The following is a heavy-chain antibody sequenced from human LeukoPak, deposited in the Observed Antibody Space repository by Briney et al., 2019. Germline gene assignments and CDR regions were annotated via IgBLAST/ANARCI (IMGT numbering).Heavy chain of an antibody. J-gene: IGHJ6*02. V-gene: IGHV4-59*12. Sequence: PSETLSLTCTVSGGSISSYYWSWIRQPPGKGLEWIGYIYYSGSTNYNPSLKSRVTISVDTSKNQFSLKLSSVTAADTAVYYCARVYRSSSWYPMNYYYYYGMDVWGQGTTVTVSS. CDR3: ARVYRSSSWYPMNYYYYYGMDV. CDR1: GGSISSYY. D-gene: IGHD6-13*01. CDR2: IYYSGST.